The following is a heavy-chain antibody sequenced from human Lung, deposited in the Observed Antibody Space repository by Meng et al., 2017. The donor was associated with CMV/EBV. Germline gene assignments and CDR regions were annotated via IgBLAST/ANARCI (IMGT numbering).Heavy chain of an antibody. V-gene: IGHV3-7*01. CDR1: GFHFSGYW. CDR3: ARELSSADYYFDY. CDR2: INQHGTTK. Sequence: GESXKISCEASGFHFSGYWLSWVRQAPGKGLEWVANINQHGTTKYYADSLKGRFTISRDNTKNSLFLQIKSLRAEDTALYYCARELSSADYYFDYWGQGAPVTVSS. J-gene: IGHJ4*02. D-gene: IGHD2-2*01.